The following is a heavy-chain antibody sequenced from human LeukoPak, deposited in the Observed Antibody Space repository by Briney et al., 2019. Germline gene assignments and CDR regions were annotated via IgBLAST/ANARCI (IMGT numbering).Heavy chain of an antibody. V-gene: IGHV4-59*01. Sequence: SQTLSLTCTVSGGSINSYYWSWIRQPPGKGLEWNGYIYYSGSTNYNPSLKSRVTISVDTSKNQFSLKMSSVTAADTAVYYCARARDGHINNWFDPWGQGTLVTVSS. D-gene: IGHD5-24*01. J-gene: IGHJ5*02. CDR2: IYYSGST. CDR3: ARARDGHINNWFDP. CDR1: GGSINSYY.